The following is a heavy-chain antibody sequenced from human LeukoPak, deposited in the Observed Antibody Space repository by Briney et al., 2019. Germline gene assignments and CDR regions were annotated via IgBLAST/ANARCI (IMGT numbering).Heavy chain of an antibody. CDR3: VRRGWLQFHY. CDR2: INHSGST. Sequence: SETLSLTCAVYGGSFSGYYWSWIRQPPGKGLEWIGEINHSGSTNYNPSLKSRVTISVDTSKNQFSLKLSSVTAADTAVYYCVRRGWLQFHYWGQGTLVTVSS. V-gene: IGHV4-34*01. J-gene: IGHJ4*02. D-gene: IGHD5-24*01. CDR1: GGSFSGYY.